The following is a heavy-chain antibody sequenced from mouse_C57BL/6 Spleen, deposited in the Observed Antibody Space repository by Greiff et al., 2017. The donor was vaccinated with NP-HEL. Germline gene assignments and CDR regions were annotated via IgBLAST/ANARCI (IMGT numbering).Heavy chain of an antibody. D-gene: IGHD1-1*01. CDR2: IDPSDSYT. J-gene: IGHJ2*01. Sequence: VQLQQPGAELVKPGASVKLSCKASGYTFTSYWMQWVKQRPGQGLEWIGEIDPSDSYTNYNQKFKGKATLTVDTSSSTAYMQLSSLTSEDSAVYYCARSILLGDFDYWGQGTTLTVSS. V-gene: IGHV1-50*01. CDR1: GYTFTSYW. CDR3: ARSILLGDFDY.